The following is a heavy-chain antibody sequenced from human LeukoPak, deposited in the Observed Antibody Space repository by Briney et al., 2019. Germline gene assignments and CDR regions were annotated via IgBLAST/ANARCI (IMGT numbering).Heavy chain of an antibody. CDR1: GGSISSYY. CDR3: ASFRFGELYYYYGMDV. J-gene: IGHJ6*02. D-gene: IGHD3-10*01. Sequence: PSETLSLTCTVSGGSISSYYWSWIRQPPGKGLEWIGYIYYSGSTNYNPSLKSRVTISVDTSKNQFSPKLSSVTAADTAVYYCASFRFGELYYYYGMDVWGQGTTVTVSS. CDR2: IYYSGST. V-gene: IGHV4-59*12.